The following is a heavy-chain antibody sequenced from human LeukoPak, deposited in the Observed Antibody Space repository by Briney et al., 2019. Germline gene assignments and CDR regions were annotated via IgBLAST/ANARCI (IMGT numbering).Heavy chain of an antibody. CDR2: ISYDGSNK. Sequence: PGGSLRLSCAASGFTFSYYAMHWVRQAPGKGLEWVAIISYDGSNKYYADSVKGRFTISRDNSKNTLYLQMNSLRAEDTAVYYCAKGAGVAAAGTHYGMDVWGQGTTVTVSS. V-gene: IGHV3-30-3*01. CDR3: AKGAGVAAAGTHYGMDV. J-gene: IGHJ6*02. CDR1: GFTFSYYA. D-gene: IGHD6-13*01.